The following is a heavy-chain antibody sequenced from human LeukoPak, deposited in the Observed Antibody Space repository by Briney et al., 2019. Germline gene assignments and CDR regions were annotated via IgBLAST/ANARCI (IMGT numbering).Heavy chain of an antibody. CDR3: ARLAEKYSYDSSAYFDY. Sequence: SETLSLTCTVSGGSISNYYWNWIRQPPGKGLEWLGYIYYSGSTNYNPSLKSRVTISVDTYKNQFSLKLSSVSAADTAVYYCARLAEKYSYDSSAYFDYWGQGTLVTVSS. V-gene: IGHV4-59*08. J-gene: IGHJ4*02. CDR2: IYYSGST. D-gene: IGHD3-22*01. CDR1: GGSISNYY.